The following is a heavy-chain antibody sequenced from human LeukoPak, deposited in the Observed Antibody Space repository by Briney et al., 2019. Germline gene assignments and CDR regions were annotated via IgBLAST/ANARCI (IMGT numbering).Heavy chain of an antibody. CDR1: GYSFTSYW. Sequence: GESLKISCKGSGYSFTSYWIGWVRQMPGKGLEWMGIIYPGDSDTRYSPSFQGQVTISADKSISTAYLQWSSLKASDTAMYYCARQGPRYCSGGSCYGESDAFDIWGQGTMVTVSS. J-gene: IGHJ3*02. D-gene: IGHD2-15*01. CDR2: IYPGDSDT. V-gene: IGHV5-51*01. CDR3: ARQGPRYCSGGSCYGESDAFDI.